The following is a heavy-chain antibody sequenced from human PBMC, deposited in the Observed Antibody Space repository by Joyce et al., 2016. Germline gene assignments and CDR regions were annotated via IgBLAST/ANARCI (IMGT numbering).Heavy chain of an antibody. CDR2: ISGSGGSI. D-gene: IGHD3-16*01. Sequence: EVQLLESGGGLVQPGGSLRLSCAASGFTFSTYALSWVRQAPGKGRGWVSSISGSGGSIYYAGSGKGRFTISRDNSKNTLYLQMNSLRAEDTAVYYCARAHLVFTCWFDPWGQGTLVTVSS. V-gene: IGHV3-23*01. CDR1: GFTFSTYA. J-gene: IGHJ5*02. CDR3: ARAHLVFTCWFDP.